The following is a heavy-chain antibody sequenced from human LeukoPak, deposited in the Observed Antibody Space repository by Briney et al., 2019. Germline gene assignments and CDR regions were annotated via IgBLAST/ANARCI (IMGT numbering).Heavy chain of an antibody. CDR2: INHSGST. J-gene: IGHJ5*02. D-gene: IGHD2-2*01. CDR1: GGSFSGYY. Sequence: PSETLSLTCAVYGGSFSGYYWSWIRQPPGKGLEWIGEINHSGSTNYNSSLKSRVTISVDTSKNQFSLKLSSVTAADTAVYYCAGPLHCSNIICYDWFDPWGQGTLVTVSS. V-gene: IGHV4-34*01. CDR3: AGPLHCSNIICYDWFDP.